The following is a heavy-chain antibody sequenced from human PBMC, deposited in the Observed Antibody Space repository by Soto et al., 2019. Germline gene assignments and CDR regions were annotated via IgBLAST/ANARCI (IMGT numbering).Heavy chain of an antibody. Sequence: PGGYRRLYCAASGFSCCWYSMSQIRQAPGKGLEWVSGVSETGGGTYYADSVKGRFTISRDTSKNTLHLQMDSLGAEDSAIYYCARKSRNWPHFWAQGNLVNVSS. CDR1: GFSCCWYS. D-gene: IGHD1-20*01. J-gene: IGHJ4*02. CDR3: ARKSRNWPHF. CDR2: VSETGGGT. V-gene: IGHV3-23*01.